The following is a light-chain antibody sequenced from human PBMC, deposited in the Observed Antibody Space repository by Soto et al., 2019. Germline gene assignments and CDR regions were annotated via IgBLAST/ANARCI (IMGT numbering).Light chain of an antibody. Sequence: EIVLTQSPATLSLSPGGRATLSCRASQNINRYLAWYHQKPGQPPRLLIYDASTRATGIPARFSGSGSGTDFTLTISSLEPEDFAVYYCQQRSNCPITFGQGTRLEIK. CDR1: QNINRY. CDR2: DAS. CDR3: QQRSNCPIT. J-gene: IGKJ5*01. V-gene: IGKV3-11*01.